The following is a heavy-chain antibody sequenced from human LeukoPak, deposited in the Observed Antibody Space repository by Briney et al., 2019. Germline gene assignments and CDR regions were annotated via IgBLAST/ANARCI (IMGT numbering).Heavy chain of an antibody. CDR2: ISSSSSYI. CDR3: ARGHAYYGDCFDY. CDR1: GFTFSSYS. J-gene: IGHJ4*02. D-gene: IGHD4-17*01. Sequence: PGGSLRLSCAASGFTFSSYSMNWVRQAPGKGLEWVSSISSSSSYIYYADSVKGRFTISRDNAKNSLYLQMNSLRAEDTAVYYCARGHAYYGDCFDYWGQGTLVTVSS. V-gene: IGHV3-21*01.